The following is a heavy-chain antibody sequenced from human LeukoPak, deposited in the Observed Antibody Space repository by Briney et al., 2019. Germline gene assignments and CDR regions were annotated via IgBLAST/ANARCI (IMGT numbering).Heavy chain of an antibody. CDR1: GGSISSYY. Sequence: SETLSLTCSVSGGSISSYYWSWIRQPPGKGLEWIGYIYYSGSTNYNPSLKSRVTISVDTSKNQFSLKLSSVTAADTAVYYCARVAGSSGWYLYYYYYMDVWGKGTTVTISS. CDR3: ARVAGSSGWYLYYYYYMDV. D-gene: IGHD6-19*01. CDR2: IYYSGST. V-gene: IGHV4-59*01. J-gene: IGHJ6*03.